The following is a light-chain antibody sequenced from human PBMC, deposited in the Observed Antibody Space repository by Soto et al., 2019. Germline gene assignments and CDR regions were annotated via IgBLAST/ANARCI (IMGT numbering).Light chain of an antibody. V-gene: IGLV2-14*01. CDR3: SSYTTRSSSV. CDR1: SSHVGGYNY. Sequence: QSALTHPAPVSGSPGQSITISCTGTSSHVGGYNYVSWYQQHPGKAPKLMVYEVSNRPSGVSYRFSGSKSGNTASLTISGLQAEDEADYYCSSYTTRSSSVFGTGTKVTVL. CDR2: EVS. J-gene: IGLJ1*01.